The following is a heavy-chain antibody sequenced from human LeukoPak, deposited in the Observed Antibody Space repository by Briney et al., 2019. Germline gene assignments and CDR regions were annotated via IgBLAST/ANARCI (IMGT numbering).Heavy chain of an antibody. CDR1: GFTFSSYA. CDR3: ARARQDWQQLVLDIYYGMDV. D-gene: IGHD6-13*01. J-gene: IGHJ6*02. V-gene: IGHV3-30-3*01. Sequence: QPGRSLRLSCAASGFTFSSYAMHWVRQAPGKGLEWVAVIPYDGSNKYYADSVKGRFTISRDNSKNTLYLQMNSLRAEDTAVYYCARARQDWQQLVLDIYYGMDVWGQGTTVTVSS. CDR2: IPYDGSNK.